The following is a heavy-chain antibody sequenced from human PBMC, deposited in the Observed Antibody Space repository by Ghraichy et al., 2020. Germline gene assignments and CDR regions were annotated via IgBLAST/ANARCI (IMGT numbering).Heavy chain of an antibody. Sequence: SETLSLTCAVSGGSISSGGYSWSWIRQPPGKGLEWIGYIYHSGSTYYNPSLKSRVTISVDRSKNQFSLKLSSVTAADTAVDYCARGAVVVPATGAFDIWGQGTMVTVSS. CDR1: GGSISSGGYS. V-gene: IGHV4-30-2*01. J-gene: IGHJ3*02. CDR3: ARGAVVVPATGAFDI. D-gene: IGHD2-2*01. CDR2: IYHSGST.